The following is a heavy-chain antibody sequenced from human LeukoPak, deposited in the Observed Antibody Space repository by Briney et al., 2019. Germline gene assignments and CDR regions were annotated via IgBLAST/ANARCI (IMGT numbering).Heavy chain of an antibody. CDR3: ARQREGSYASGSYPLKH. CDR2: IYPDDSDT. Sequence: GESLKISCKGSGYSFTTSWIAWVRQKPGKGLEWMGIIYPDDSDTRYSPSFQGQVTISADKYISTAYLQCSSLEASDTAMYYCARQREGSYASGSYPLKHWGQGTLVTVSS. D-gene: IGHD3-10*01. V-gene: IGHV5-51*01. J-gene: IGHJ1*01. CDR1: GYSFTTSW.